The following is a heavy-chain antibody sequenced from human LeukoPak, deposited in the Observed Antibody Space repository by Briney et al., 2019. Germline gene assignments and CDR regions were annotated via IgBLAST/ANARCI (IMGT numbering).Heavy chain of an antibody. CDR2: IDSSGNI. CDR3: ARDRGAGRFDY. Sequence: PSQTLSLTCTVSGGSISSGSYFWSWIRQSAGRGLEWIGRIDSSGNINYNPSPKSRVTMSLDTSKNQFSLKLSSVTAADTAVYYCARDRGAGRFDYWGQGTLVTVSS. J-gene: IGHJ4*02. D-gene: IGHD3-10*01. V-gene: IGHV4-61*02. CDR1: GGSISSGSYF.